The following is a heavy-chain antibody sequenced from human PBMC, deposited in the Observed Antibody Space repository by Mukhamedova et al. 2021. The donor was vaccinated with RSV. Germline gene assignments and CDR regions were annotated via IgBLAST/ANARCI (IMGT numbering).Heavy chain of an antibody. J-gene: IGHJ4*02. D-gene: IGHD1-26*01. CDR3: AKARIVGATYYFDY. V-gene: IGHV4-59*01. Sequence: QPPGKGLEWIGYIYYSGSTNYNPSLKSRVTISVDTSKNQFSLKLSSMTAADTAVYYCAKARIVGATYYFDYWGQGTLVTVSS. CDR2: IYYSGST.